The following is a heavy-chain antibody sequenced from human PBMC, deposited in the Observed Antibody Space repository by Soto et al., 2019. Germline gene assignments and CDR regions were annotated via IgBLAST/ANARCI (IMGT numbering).Heavy chain of an antibody. CDR3: AKEYRSAYSSSWLGLGNYYYGMDV. V-gene: IGHV3-30*18. CDR1: GFTFSSYG. D-gene: IGHD6-13*01. CDR2: ISYDGSNK. Sequence: GGSLRLSCAASGFTFSSYGMHWVRQAPGKGLEWVAVISYDGSNKYYADSVKGRFTISRDNSKNTLYLQMNSLRAEDTAVYYCAKEYRSAYSSSWLGLGNYYYGMDVWGQGTTVTVSS. J-gene: IGHJ6*02.